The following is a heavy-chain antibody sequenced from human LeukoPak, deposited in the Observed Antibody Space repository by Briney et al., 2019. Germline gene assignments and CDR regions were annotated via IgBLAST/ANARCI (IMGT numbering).Heavy chain of an antibody. CDR2: IYYSGST. Sequence: SETLSLTCAVSGGSFSGYYWSWIRQPPGKGLEWIGSIYYSGSTYYNPSLKSRVTISVDTSKNQFSLKLSSVTAADTAVYYCARHGYGDYDHDAFDIWGQGTMVTVSS. CDR1: GGSFSGYY. V-gene: IGHV4-39*01. CDR3: ARHGYGDYDHDAFDI. J-gene: IGHJ3*02. D-gene: IGHD4-17*01.